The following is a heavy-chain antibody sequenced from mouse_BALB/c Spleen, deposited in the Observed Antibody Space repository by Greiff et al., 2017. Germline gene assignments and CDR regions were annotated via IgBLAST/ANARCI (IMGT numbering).Heavy chain of an antibody. V-gene: IGHV14-3*02. CDR3: ASGNYYGSRWFAY. CDR2: IDPANGNT. CDR1: GFNIKDTY. D-gene: IGHD1-1*01. J-gene: IGHJ3*01. Sequence: EVQLQQSGAELVKPGASVKLSCTASGFNIKDTYMHWVKQRPEQGLEWIGRIDPANGNTKYDPKFQGKATITADTSSNTAYLQLSSLTSEDTAVYYCASGNYYGSRWFAYWGQGTLVTVSA.